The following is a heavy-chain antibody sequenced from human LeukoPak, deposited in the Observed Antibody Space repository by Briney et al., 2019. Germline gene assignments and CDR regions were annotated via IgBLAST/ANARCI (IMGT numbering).Heavy chain of an antibody. CDR3: ARSISGSYFPDY. J-gene: IGHJ4*02. D-gene: IGHD1-26*01. CDR1: GGSISSYY. V-gene: IGHV4-59*01. CDR2: IYYSGST. Sequence: SETLSLTCTVSGGSISSYYWSWIRQPPGKGLEWIGYIYYSGSTNYNPSLKSRVTISVDTSKNQFSLKLSSVTAADTAVYYCARSISGSYFPDYWGQGTLVTVSS.